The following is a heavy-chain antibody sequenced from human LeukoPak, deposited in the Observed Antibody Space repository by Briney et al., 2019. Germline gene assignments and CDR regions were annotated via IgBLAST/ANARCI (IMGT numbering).Heavy chain of an antibody. CDR1: GDSISPYY. V-gene: IGHV4-59*08. CDR2: IYYSGST. D-gene: IGHD3-22*01. J-gene: IGHJ3*01. Sequence: SETLSLTCTVSGDSISPYYWSWIRQSPGKGLVWIGYIYYSGSTNYNPSLTSRGTTSLDMSKNQFSLKLSSVTAADSALYYCARHFTYYYDSSGYPRDAFDVWGQGRMVTVSS. CDR3: ARHFTYYYDSSGYPRDAFDV.